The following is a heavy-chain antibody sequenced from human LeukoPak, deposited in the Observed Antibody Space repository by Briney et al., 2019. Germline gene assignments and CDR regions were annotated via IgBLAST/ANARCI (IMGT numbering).Heavy chain of an antibody. Sequence: SETLSFTCTVSGGSISSYYWSWIRQPAGKGLEWIGRIYSSGSTNYNPSLKSRVTMSVDTSKNQFSLKLSSVTAADTAVYYCARGQSPLLYWYFDLWGRGTLVTVSS. V-gene: IGHV4-4*07. CDR3: ARGQSPLLYWYFDL. J-gene: IGHJ2*01. CDR1: GGSISSYY. CDR2: IYSSGST.